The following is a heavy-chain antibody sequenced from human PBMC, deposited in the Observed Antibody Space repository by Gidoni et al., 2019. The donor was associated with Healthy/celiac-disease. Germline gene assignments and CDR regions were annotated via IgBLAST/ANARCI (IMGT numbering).Heavy chain of an antibody. CDR3: ARLSGYCTNGVCYEAAAGSG. CDR1: GGTFSSYA. D-gene: IGHD2-8*01. Sequence: QVQLVQSGAEVKKPGSSVKVPCKASGGTFSSYAISWGRQAPGQGLEWMGGIIPIFGTANYAQKFQGRVTITADKSTSTAYMELSSLRSEDTAVYYCARLSGYCTNGVCYEAAAGSGWGQGTLVTVSS. CDR2: IIPIFGTA. J-gene: IGHJ4*02. V-gene: IGHV1-69*06.